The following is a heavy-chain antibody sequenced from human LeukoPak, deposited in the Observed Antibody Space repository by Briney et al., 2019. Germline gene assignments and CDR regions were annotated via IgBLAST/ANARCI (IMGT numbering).Heavy chain of an antibody. CDR1: GGTFSSYA. CDR2: IIPIFGTA. D-gene: IGHD6-19*01. V-gene: IGHV1-69*13. CDR3: ARTPDHSSGWYYFDY. Sequence: SVKVSCKASGGTFSSYAISWVRQAPGQGLEWMGGIIPIFGTANYAQKFQGRVTITADESTSPAYMELSSLRSEDTAVYYCARTPDHSSGWYYFDYWGQGTLVTVSS. J-gene: IGHJ4*02.